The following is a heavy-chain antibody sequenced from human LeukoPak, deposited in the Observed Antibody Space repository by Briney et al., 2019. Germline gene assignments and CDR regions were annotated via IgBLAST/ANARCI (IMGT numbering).Heavy chain of an antibody. CDR2: LIPILGTA. V-gene: IGHV1-69*05. J-gene: IGHJ4*02. CDR3: ARMASSYSSSSY. D-gene: IGHD6-13*01. CDR1: GGTFSSYA. Sequence: SVKVSCKASGGTFSSYAISWVRQAPGQGLEWMGRLIPILGTANYAQKFQGRVTITTDESTSTAYMELSSLRSEDTAVYYCARMASSYSSSSYWGQGTLVTVSS.